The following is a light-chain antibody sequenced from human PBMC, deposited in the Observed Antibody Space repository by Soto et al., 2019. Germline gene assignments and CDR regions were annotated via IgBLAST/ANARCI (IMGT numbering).Light chain of an antibody. J-gene: IGKJ3*01. V-gene: IGKV1-39*01. CDR1: QSISNY. Sequence: DIQLTQSPSSLSASVGDRVTITCRASQSISNYLNWDQQKPGKAPKLLIYAASSLQRGVPSRFSGSGSGTDFTLTISSLQPEDFATYSCQQSYTSLFTFGPGTKVDI. CDR3: QQSYTSLFT. CDR2: AAS.